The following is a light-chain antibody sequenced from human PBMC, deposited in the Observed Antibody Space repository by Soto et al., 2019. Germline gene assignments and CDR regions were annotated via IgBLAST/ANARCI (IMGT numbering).Light chain of an antibody. J-gene: IGLJ1*01. CDR3: CSFANFNTYV. CDR2: EGG. CDR1: SNNVGSYNL. Sequence: QSVLTQPASVSGSPGQSIALSCTGTSNNVGSYNLVSWYQQHPGKAPKLLISEGGKRPSGVSDRFPASKSGNTASLTISGLQAEDEADYSCCSFANFNTYVFGTGTKVTVL. V-gene: IGLV2-23*01.